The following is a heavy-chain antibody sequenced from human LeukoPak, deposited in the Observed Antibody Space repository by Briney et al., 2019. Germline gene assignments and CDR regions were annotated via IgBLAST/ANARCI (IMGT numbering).Heavy chain of an antibody. D-gene: IGHD3-22*01. Sequence: GASVKVSCKASGYTFTGYYMHWVRQAPGQGLEWMGWIYPNSGGTNYAQKFQGRVTMTRDTSISTAYMELSRLRSDDTAVYYCARDTYYYDSSGSYYFDYWGQGTLVTVSS. CDR1: GYTFTGYY. V-gene: IGHV1-2*02. CDR3: ARDTYYYDSSGSYYFDY. J-gene: IGHJ4*02. CDR2: IYPNSGGT.